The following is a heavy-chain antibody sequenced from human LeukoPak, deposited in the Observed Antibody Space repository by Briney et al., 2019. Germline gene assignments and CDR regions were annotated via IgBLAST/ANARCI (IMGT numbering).Heavy chain of an antibody. CDR1: GFTFSDYY. J-gene: IGHJ4*02. Sequence: GGSLRLSCAASGFTFSDYYMSWIRQAPGKGLEWVSYISSSGSTINYADSVKDRFTIPRDNAENSLYLQMNSLRAEDTAVYYCARATGHYDILAGYYNVGYFDYWGQGTLVTVSS. CDR2: ISSSGSTI. CDR3: ARATGHYDILAGYYNVGYFDY. V-gene: IGHV3-11*01. D-gene: IGHD3-9*01.